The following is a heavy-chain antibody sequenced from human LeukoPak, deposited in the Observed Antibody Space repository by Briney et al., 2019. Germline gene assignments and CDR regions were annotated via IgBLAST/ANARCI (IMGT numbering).Heavy chain of an antibody. CDR2: IYYSGST. CDR3: ARDRGYCSSTSCYYYDSSGYFDY. J-gene: IGHJ4*02. D-gene: IGHD2-2*01. V-gene: IGHV4-61*01. Sequence: SETLSLTCIVSGASVNSGSYYWSWIRQPPGKGLEWIGYIYYSGSTNYNPSLKSRVTISVDTSKNQFSLKLSSVTAADTAVYYCARDRGYCSSTSCYYYDSSGYFDYWGQGTLVTVSS. CDR1: GASVNSGSYY.